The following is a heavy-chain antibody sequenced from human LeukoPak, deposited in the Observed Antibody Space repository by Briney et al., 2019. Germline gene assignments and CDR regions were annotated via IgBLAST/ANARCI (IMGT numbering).Heavy chain of an antibody. J-gene: IGHJ4*02. CDR2: IYFSGST. Sequence: KSSETLSLTCTVSGGSISTYYWNWIRQPPGKGLEWIGYIYFSGSTNYNPSLKSRVTISVDTSKNQFSLKLSSVTAADTAVYYCARFGSGYEFDYWGQGTLVTVSS. D-gene: IGHD5-12*01. CDR3: ARFGSGYEFDY. CDR1: GGSISTYY. V-gene: IGHV4-59*12.